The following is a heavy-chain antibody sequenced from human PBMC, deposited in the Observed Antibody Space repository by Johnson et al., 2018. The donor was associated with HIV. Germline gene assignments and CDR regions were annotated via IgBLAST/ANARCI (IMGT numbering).Heavy chain of an antibody. Sequence: QVQLVESGGGVVKPGGSLRLSCEASGFSFSAYYMTWIRQAPGKGLEWVSSISSSGSTIYYADSVKGRFTISRDNAKNSLYLQMNSLRAEDTAVYYCARPDSSSARAHDAFDIWGQGTMVTVSS. CDR3: ARPDSSSARAHDAFDI. D-gene: IGHD6-6*01. V-gene: IGHV3-11*04. CDR2: ISSSGSTI. J-gene: IGHJ3*02. CDR1: GFSFSAYY.